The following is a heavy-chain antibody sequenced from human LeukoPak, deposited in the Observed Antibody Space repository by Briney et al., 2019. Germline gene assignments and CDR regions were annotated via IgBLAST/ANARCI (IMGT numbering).Heavy chain of an antibody. V-gene: IGHV3-15*07. CDR3: ATGGYYFDY. Sequence: GGSLRLSCEGSGFIFSNAWMNWVRQAPGKGLEWVGCIKSKVDGGTTDYAAPVKGRFTISRDDSKNTVYLQINSLKIEDTAVYYCATGGYYFDYWGQGTLVTVSS. D-gene: IGHD2-2*01. CDR2: IKSKVDGGTT. CDR1: GFIFSNAW. J-gene: IGHJ4*02.